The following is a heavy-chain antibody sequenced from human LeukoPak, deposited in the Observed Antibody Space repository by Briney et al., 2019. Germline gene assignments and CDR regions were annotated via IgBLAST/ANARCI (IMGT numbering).Heavy chain of an antibody. CDR2: IYYSGST. J-gene: IGHJ4*02. V-gene: IGHV4-59*01. D-gene: IGHD3-9*01. CDR1: GGSISSYY. CDR3: ARHLVSKSRHNYFDY. Sequence: PSETLSLTCTVSGGSISSYYWSWIRQPPGEGLEWIGYIYYSGSTYYNPSLKSRVTISVDTSKNQFSLKLSSVTAADTAVYYCARHLVSKSRHNYFDYWGQGTLVTVSS.